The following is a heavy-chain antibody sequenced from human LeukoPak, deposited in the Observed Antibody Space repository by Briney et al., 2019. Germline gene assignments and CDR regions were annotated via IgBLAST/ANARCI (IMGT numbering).Heavy chain of an antibody. D-gene: IGHD3-22*01. CDR2: IIGSGGST. J-gene: IGHJ4*02. Sequence: GGSLRLSCAASGFTFSSYAMSWVRQAPGKGLQWVSSIIGSGGSTYYADSEKGRFTISRDNSKNTLYLQMTSLRAGDTAVYYCAKDRLKAFYYDSSPSFDYWGQGTLVTVSS. CDR3: AKDRLKAFYYDSSPSFDY. V-gene: IGHV3-23*01. CDR1: GFTFSSYA.